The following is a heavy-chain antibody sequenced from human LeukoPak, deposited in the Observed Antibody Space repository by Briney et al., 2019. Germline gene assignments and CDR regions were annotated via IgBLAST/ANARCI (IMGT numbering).Heavy chain of an antibody. J-gene: IGHJ5*02. CDR2: IYYSGST. CDR3: ARDVILRSPGRWFDP. CDR1: GGSISSSSYY. V-gene: IGHV4-39*07. Sequence: SETLSLTCTVSGGSISSSSYYWGWIRQPPGKGLEWIGSIYYSGSTYYNPSLKSRVTISVDTSKNQFSLKLSSVTAADTAVYYCARDVILRSPGRWFDPWGQGTLVTVSS. D-gene: IGHD3-10*01.